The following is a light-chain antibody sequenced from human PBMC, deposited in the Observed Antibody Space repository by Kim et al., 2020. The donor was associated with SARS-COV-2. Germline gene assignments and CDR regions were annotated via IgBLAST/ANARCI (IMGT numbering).Light chain of an antibody. V-gene: IGLV2-8*01. Sequence: QSALTQPPSASGSPGQSVTISCTGTSSDVGAYKYVSWYQQHPGKAPKLMIFEVNDRPSGVPDRFSGSKSGNTASLTVSGLQAEDEADYYCSSYAGTSGYVFGTGTKVTVL. CDR2: EVN. CDR3: SSYAGTSGYV. J-gene: IGLJ1*01. CDR1: SSDVGAYKY.